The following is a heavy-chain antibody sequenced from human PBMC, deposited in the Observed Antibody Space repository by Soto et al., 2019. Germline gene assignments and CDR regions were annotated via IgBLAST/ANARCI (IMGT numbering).Heavy chain of an antibody. D-gene: IGHD2-15*01. Sequence: PGGSLRLSCAASGFTFSSYCMSWVPQAPGKGLEWVANIKQDGIEKYSVASVKGRFPMSRDNGKNSLYLRMNSLRAEDTAVYYCARVVLHIVVVVAAGWFGPWGKGTLVT. CDR1: GFTFSSYC. CDR3: ARVVLHIVVVVAAGWFGP. J-gene: IGHJ5*02. V-gene: IGHV3-7*05. CDR2: IKQDGIEK.